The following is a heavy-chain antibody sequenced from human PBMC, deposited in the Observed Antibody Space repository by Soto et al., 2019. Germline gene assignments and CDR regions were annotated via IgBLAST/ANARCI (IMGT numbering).Heavy chain of an antibody. J-gene: IGHJ4*02. CDR1: GFTFSSYA. Sequence: GGSLRLSCAASGFTFSSYAMHWVRQAPGKGLEWVAVISYDGSNKYYADSVKGRFTISRDNSKNTLYLQMNSLRAEDTAVYYCARDFLLWFGELSLYFDYWGQGTLVTV. CDR3: ARDFLLWFGELSLYFDY. V-gene: IGHV3-30-3*01. D-gene: IGHD3-10*01. CDR2: ISYDGSNK.